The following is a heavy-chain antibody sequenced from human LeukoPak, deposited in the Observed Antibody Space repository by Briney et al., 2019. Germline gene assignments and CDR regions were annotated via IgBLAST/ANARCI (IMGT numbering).Heavy chain of an antibody. CDR3: ARGSSSWFNWFDP. CDR2: ISYDASNK. CDR1: GFTFSSYA. J-gene: IGHJ5*02. V-gene: IGHV3-30-3*01. Sequence: PGGSLRLSCAASGFTFSSYAMHWVRQAPGKGLEWVAVISYDASNKYYADSVKGRFTISRDNSKNTLYLQMNSLRAEDTAVYYCARGSSSWFNWFDPWGQGTLVTVSS. D-gene: IGHD6-13*01.